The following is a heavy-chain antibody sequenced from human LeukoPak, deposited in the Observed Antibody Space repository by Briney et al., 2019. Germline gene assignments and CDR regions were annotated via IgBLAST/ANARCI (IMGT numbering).Heavy chain of an antibody. Sequence: GGSLRLSCAASGFTFSSYGMHWVRQAPGKGLEWVAVISYDGSNKYYADSVKGRFTISRDNSKNTLYLQMNSLRAEDTAVYYCAEDGEQWLVQGYFDYWGQGTLVTVSS. D-gene: IGHD6-19*01. CDR3: AEDGEQWLVQGYFDY. V-gene: IGHV3-30*18. J-gene: IGHJ4*02. CDR2: ISYDGSNK. CDR1: GFTFSSYG.